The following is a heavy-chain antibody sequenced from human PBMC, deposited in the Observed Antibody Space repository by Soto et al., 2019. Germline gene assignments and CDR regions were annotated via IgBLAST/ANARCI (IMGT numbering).Heavy chain of an antibody. J-gene: IGHJ5*02. CDR2: IYPADSET. V-gene: IGHV5-51*01. Sequence: GESLKLSCKGSGYSFTSYWIGWVRQMPGKGLEWMGIIYPADSETRYSPSLQGQVTISADKSISTAYLQWSSLKASDTAMYYCARQGLYRGIWGVDPWGQGTLVTVSS. CDR1: GYSFTSYW. D-gene: IGHD5-12*01. CDR3: ARQGLYRGIWGVDP.